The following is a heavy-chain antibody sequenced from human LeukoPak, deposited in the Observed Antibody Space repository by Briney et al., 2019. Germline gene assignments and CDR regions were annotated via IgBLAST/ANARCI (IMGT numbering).Heavy chain of an antibody. CDR1: GGSISSYY. J-gene: IGHJ4*02. CDR3: AREKGSSGYPDY. V-gene: IGHV4-59*01. Sequence: SETLSLTCTVSGGSISSYYCSWIRQPPGNGLEWIGYIYYSGSTNYNPSLKGQVTIPVDPSKNQFSLKLSSVTAADTAVYYCAREKGSSGYPDYWGQGTLVTVSS. D-gene: IGHD3-22*01. CDR2: IYYSGST.